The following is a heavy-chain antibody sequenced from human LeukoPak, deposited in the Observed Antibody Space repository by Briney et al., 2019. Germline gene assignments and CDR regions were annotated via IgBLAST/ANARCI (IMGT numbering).Heavy chain of an antibody. V-gene: IGHV1-2*02. CDR3: ASLAAADFDY. CDR2: IKPNSGGT. Sequence: ASVNVSCKASGYTFTGYYMHWVRQAPGQGLDGMGWIKPNSGGTNYAQTFQGRVTMTRDTSISTAYMELSRLRSDQTAVYYCASLAAADFDYWAKGTLVTVSS. J-gene: IGHJ4*02. CDR1: GYTFTGYY. D-gene: IGHD6-13*01.